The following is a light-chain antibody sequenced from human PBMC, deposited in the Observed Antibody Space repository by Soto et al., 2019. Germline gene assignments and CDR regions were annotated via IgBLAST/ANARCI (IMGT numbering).Light chain of an antibody. J-gene: IGLJ7*01. CDR1: SSNIAAGYD. CDR2: GNS. Sequence: QSVLTQPPSVSGAPGQRVTIYCTGSSSNIAAGYDVHWYQQLPGTAPKLLIYGNSNRPSGVPARLSGSKSGNSASLAITGLQAEDEAGYHSQSYDSSLSGSVFGGGTQLTVL. CDR3: QSYDSSLSGSV. V-gene: IGLV1-40*01.